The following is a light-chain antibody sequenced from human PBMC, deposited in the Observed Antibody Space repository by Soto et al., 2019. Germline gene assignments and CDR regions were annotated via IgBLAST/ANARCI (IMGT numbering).Light chain of an antibody. V-gene: IGKV4-1*01. CDR3: QQYYNSGT. CDR1: QSVLYSSNNKNY. Sequence: DIVMTQSPDTLAVSLGERVTINCKSSQSVLYSSNNKNYLAWYQQKPGQPPKLLVYWASTREFGVPDRFSGSGSGTDFTLTISSLQPEDVAVYYCQQYYNSGTFGQGTNVEIK. CDR2: WAS. J-gene: IGKJ1*01.